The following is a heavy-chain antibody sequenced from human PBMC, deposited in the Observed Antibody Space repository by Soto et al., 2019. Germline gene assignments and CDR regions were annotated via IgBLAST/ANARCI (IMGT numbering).Heavy chain of an antibody. CDR1: GGSISSYY. CDR3: ARAGVGSGWYNGNWFDP. D-gene: IGHD6-19*01. Sequence: SETLSLTCTVSGGSISSYYWSWIRQPPGKGLEWIGYIYYSGSTNYNPSLKSRVTISVDTSKNQFSLKLSSVTAADTAVYYCARAGVGSGWYNGNWFDPWGQGTLVTVS. CDR2: IYYSGST. V-gene: IGHV4-59*01. J-gene: IGHJ5*02.